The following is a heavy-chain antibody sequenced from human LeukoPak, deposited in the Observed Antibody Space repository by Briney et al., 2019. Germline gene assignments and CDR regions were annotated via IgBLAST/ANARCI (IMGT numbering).Heavy chain of an antibody. CDR2: IYPGDSDT. D-gene: IGHD2-2*01. CDR1: GYSFTSYW. V-gene: IGHV5-51*01. Sequence: GESLKISCKGSGYSFTSYWIGWVRQMPGKGLEWMGIIYPGDSDTRYSPSFQGQVTISADKSISTAYLQWSSLKASDTAMHYCARLYCSSTSCHPHYYYYYGMDVWGQGTTVTVSS. CDR3: ARLYCSSTSCHPHYYYYYGMDV. J-gene: IGHJ6*02.